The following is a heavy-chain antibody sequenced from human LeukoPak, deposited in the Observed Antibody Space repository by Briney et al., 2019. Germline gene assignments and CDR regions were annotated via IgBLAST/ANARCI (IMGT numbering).Heavy chain of an antibody. D-gene: IGHD3-22*01. Sequence: PSETLSLTCTVSGASITSNSWYWIRQSAGRGLEWIGRVFPTGGADYNPSLTGRVIMSMDTSKSQFSLKLSSVTAADTAVYYCARGRQDVTMIVVVMTAVSYYLDVWGKGTTVTVS. CDR1: GASITSNS. J-gene: IGHJ6*03. V-gene: IGHV4-4*07. CDR2: VFPTGGA. CDR3: ARGRQDVTMIVVVMTAVSYYLDV.